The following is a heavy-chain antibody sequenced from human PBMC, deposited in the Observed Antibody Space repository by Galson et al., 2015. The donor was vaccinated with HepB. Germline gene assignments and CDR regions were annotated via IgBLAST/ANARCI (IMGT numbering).Heavy chain of an antibody. CDR2: SSAYRDKA. Sequence: SVKVSCKASGYSFSNYGISWVRQAPGQGLEWLGWSSAYRDKANYAQIVQGRVTMTTDTSTSTAYRELRSLTSDDTAMYYWVRDWYCSGRNCVDCFDPWGQGTLVTVSS. V-gene: IGHV1-18*04. CDR1: GYSFSNYG. CDR3: VRDWYCSGRNCVDCFDP. D-gene: IGHD2-15*01. J-gene: IGHJ5*02.